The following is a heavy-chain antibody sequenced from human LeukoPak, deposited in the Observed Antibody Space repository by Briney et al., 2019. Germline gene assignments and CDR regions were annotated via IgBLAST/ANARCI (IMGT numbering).Heavy chain of an antibody. Sequence: ATVKVSCKASGYTFTGYYLHWVRKAPGQGLEWMGWINPNSGGTNYAQKFQGRVTMTRDTSINTAYMELSRLRSDDTAVYYCAIVATTQLFDSWGQGTLVTVSS. J-gene: IGHJ4*02. CDR2: INPNSGGT. CDR3: AIVATTQLFDS. D-gene: IGHD5-12*01. CDR1: GYTFTGYY. V-gene: IGHV1-2*02.